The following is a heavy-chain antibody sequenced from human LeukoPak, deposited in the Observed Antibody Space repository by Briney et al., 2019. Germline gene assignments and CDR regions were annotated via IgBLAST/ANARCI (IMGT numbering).Heavy chain of an antibody. CDR3: ARHSVVYSSGWNYFDY. J-gene: IGHJ4*02. CDR1: GFISSNYW. D-gene: IGHD6-19*01. V-gene: IGHV3-7*05. Sequence: PGGSLRLSCAASGFISSNYWMNWVRQAPGKGLEWVANIKPDGSEKYYVDSVKGRFTISRDDAKNSLYLQMNSLRAKDTAVYYCARHSVVYSSGWNYFDYWGQGTLVTVSS. CDR2: IKPDGSEK.